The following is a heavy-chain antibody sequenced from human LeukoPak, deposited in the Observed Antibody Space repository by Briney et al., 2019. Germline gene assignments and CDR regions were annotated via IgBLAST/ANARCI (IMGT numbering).Heavy chain of an antibody. CDR2: IYYSGST. CDR1: GGSICSYY. Sequence: PSETLSLTCTVSGGSICSYYWSWIRQPPGKGLEWIGYIYYSGSTNYNPSLKSRVTISVDTSKNQFSLKLSSVTAADTAVYYCARGQPKWAEAGHYYYYMDVWGKGTTVTVSS. V-gene: IGHV4-59*01. J-gene: IGHJ6*03. CDR3: ARGQPKWAEAGHYYYYMDV. D-gene: IGHD6-19*01.